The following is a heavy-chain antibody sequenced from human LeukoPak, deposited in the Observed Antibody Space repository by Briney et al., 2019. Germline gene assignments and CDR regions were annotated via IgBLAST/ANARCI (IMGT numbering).Heavy chain of an antibody. Sequence: GGSLRLPCVGSGFTFSNHWMIWVRQAPGKGLEWVANMNQDGSEKYYVGSVEGRFTISRDNAKDSLFLQMNSLRAEDTAVYYCATSSYSSSSSWGQGTLVTVSS. V-gene: IGHV3-7*01. CDR3: ATSSYSSSSS. J-gene: IGHJ5*02. CDR1: GFTFSNHW. CDR2: MNQDGSEK. D-gene: IGHD6-6*01.